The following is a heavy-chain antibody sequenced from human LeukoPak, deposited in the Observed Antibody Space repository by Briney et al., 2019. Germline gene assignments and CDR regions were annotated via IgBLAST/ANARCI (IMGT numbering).Heavy chain of an antibody. D-gene: IGHD5-18*01. Sequence: GGPRRLSCAASGFTFDDYALHWVRKAQAKGLEGGAFIRYDGSNKYYADSVKGRFTISRDNSKNTLYLQMNSLRAEDTAVYYCAKPPLYSYGYEFVYWGQGTLVTVSS. V-gene: IGHV3-30*02. J-gene: IGHJ4*02. CDR1: GFTFDDYA. CDR2: IRYDGSNK. CDR3: AKPPLYSYGYEFVY.